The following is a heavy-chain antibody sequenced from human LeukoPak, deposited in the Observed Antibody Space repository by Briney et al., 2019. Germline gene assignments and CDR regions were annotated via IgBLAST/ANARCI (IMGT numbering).Heavy chain of an antibody. V-gene: IGHV3-30-3*01. Sequence: GGSLRLSCAASGFTFSSYAMHWVRQAPGKGLEWVAVISYDGSNKYYADSVKGRFTISRDNSKNTLYLQMNSLRAEDTAVYYCAREATYYDFWSGRKFEEYYFDYWGQGTLVTVSS. CDR2: ISYDGSNK. J-gene: IGHJ4*02. CDR3: AREATYYDFWSGRKFEEYYFDY. D-gene: IGHD3-3*01. CDR1: GFTFSSYA.